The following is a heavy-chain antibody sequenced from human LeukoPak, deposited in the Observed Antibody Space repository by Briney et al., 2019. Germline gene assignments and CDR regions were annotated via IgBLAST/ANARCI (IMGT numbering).Heavy chain of an antibody. CDR2: IIPIFGTA. V-gene: IGHV1-69*06. Sequence: GASVKVSCKASGVTFSSYAISWVRQAPGQGLEWMGRIIPIFGTANYAQKFQGRVTITAYKSTSTAYMELSSLRSEDTAVYYCARVYNINWFDPWGQGTLVTVSS. D-gene: IGHD1-14*01. J-gene: IGHJ5*02. CDR3: ARVYNINWFDP. CDR1: GVTFSSYA.